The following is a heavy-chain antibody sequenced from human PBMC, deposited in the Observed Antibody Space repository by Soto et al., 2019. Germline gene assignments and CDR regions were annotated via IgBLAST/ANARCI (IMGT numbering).Heavy chain of an antibody. CDR2: IKTSGDTT. Sequence: GGSLRLSCAASGFAFSNCAMSWVRQAPGKGLEWVSTIKTSGDTTFYADPVKGRFTTSRDDSKNTLYLQMNSLRAEDTATYYCTKDVTGDIGADFWGQGTPVTVSS. CDR1: GFAFSNCA. V-gene: IGHV3-23*05. CDR3: TKDVTGDIGADF. J-gene: IGHJ4*02. D-gene: IGHD2-21*02.